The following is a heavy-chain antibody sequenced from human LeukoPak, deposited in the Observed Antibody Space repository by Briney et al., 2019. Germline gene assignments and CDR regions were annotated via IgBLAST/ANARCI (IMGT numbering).Heavy chain of an antibody. J-gene: IGHJ3*02. V-gene: IGHV3-53*01. D-gene: IGHD3-10*01. Sequence: PGGSLRLSCAASGFIFSSNYMSWVRQAPGKGLEWVSVIYSGGRTYYADSVKGLFTISRDNSRNTLYLQINSLIAEDTAVYYCARGLGREFDGAFDIWGQGTMVTVS. CDR2: IYSGGRT. CDR1: GFIFSSNY. CDR3: ARGLGREFDGAFDI.